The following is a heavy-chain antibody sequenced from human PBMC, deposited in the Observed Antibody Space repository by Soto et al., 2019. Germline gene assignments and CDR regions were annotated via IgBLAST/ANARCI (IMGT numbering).Heavy chain of an antibody. CDR3: AKVTGYYMDH. D-gene: IGHD3-10*01. CDR1: GFTFSSDS. Sequence: EVQVVESGGGLVKPGGSLRLSCAASGFTFSSDSMNWVRQAPGKGLEWVSTISSSSTYIYYADSVKGRFTISRDNSKNSLYLQMNSLRAEDTAVSYCAKVTGYYMDHWGQGTLVSVSS. J-gene: IGHJ4*02. V-gene: IGHV3-21*04. CDR2: ISSSSTYI.